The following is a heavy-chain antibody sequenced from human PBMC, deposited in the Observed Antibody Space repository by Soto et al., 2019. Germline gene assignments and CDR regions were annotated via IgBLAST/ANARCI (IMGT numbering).Heavy chain of an antibody. Sequence: PGGSLRLSCAVSGFTFDDNAMHWVRQAPEKGLEWVAGINWKGDIGYAASVKGRFTISRDNAKNSLYLQMNSLRAEDTALYYCAISHNRGGRATFIYWGQGTQVTVSS. D-gene: IGHD5-12*01. CDR3: AISHNRGGRATFIY. CDR1: GFTFDDNA. J-gene: IGHJ4*02. CDR2: INWKGDI. V-gene: IGHV3-9*01.